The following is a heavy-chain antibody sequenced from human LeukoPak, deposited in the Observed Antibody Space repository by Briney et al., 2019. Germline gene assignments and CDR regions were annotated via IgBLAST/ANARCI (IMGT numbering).Heavy chain of an antibody. J-gene: IGHJ6*02. CDR3: ASRSTVTTLYGMDV. CDR1: GGSFSGYY. D-gene: IGHD4-17*01. CDR2: INHSGST. V-gene: IGHV4-34*01. Sequence: SETLSLTCAVYGGSFSGYYWSWIRQPPGKGLEWIGEINHSGSTNYNPSLKSRVTISVGTSKNQFSLKLSSVTAADTAVYYCASRSTVTTLYGMDVWGQGTTVTVSS.